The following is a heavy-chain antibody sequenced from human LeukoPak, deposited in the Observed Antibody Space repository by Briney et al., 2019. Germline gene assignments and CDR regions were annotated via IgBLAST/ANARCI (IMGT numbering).Heavy chain of an antibody. CDR3: TREGWLDGYNWY. CDR2: IRSKAYGGTT. D-gene: IGHD5-24*01. CDR1: GFTFGDYA. Sequence: GGSLRLSCTASGFTFGDYAMSWVRQAPGKGLEWVGFIRSKAYGGTTEYAASVKGRFTISRDDSKSIAYLQMNSLKTEDTAVYYCTREGWLDGYNWYWGQGTLVTVSS. J-gene: IGHJ4*02. V-gene: IGHV3-49*04.